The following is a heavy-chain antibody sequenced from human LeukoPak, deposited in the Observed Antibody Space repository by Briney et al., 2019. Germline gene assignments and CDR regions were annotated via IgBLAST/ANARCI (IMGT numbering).Heavy chain of an antibody. CDR1: GGTFSSYT. CDR2: IIPILGMA. CDR3: ARQGYCSGGSCKPNNWFDP. D-gene: IGHD2-15*01. Sequence: GASVKVSCKASGGTFSSYTISWVRQAPGQGLEWMGRIIPILGMANYAQKFQGRVTITADKSTSTAYMELSSLRSEDTAVYYCARQGYCSGGSCKPNNWFDPWGQGTLVTVSS. J-gene: IGHJ5*02. V-gene: IGHV1-69*02.